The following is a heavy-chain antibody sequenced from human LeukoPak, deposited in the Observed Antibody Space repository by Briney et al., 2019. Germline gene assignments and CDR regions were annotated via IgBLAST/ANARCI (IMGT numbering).Heavy chain of an antibody. CDR1: GGTFSSYA. V-gene: IGHV1-2*02. Sequence: GSSVKVSCKASGGTFSSYAISWVRQAPGQGLEWMGWINPNSGGTNYAQKFQGRVTMTRDTSISTAYMELSRLRSDDTAVYYCARDVGSGYYSYWGQGTLVTVSS. CDR3: ARDVGSGYYSY. J-gene: IGHJ4*02. CDR2: INPNSGGT. D-gene: IGHD3-22*01.